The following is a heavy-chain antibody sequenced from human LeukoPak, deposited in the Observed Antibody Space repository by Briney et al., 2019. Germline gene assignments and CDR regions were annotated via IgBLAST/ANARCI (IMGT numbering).Heavy chain of an antibody. Sequence: ASVKVSCKASGYTFSSYGISWVRQAPGQGLEWMAWISAYNGNTNYAQKLQGRVTMTTDTSTSTAYMELRSLRSDDTAVYFCARGAYYYYYYGMDVWGQGTTVTVSS. CDR3: ARGAYYYYYYGMDV. CDR2: ISAYNGNT. J-gene: IGHJ6*02. V-gene: IGHV1-18*01. CDR1: GYTFSSYG. D-gene: IGHD1-26*01.